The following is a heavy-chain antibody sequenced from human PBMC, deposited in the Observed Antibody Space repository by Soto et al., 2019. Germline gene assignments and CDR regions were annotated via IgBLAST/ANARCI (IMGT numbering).Heavy chain of an antibody. J-gene: IGHJ3*01. CDR2: TYFRSKWYT. D-gene: IGHD2-15*01. Sequence: QIQLQQSGPGLVKPSQTLSLTCVISGDSVSTNSATWNWIRQSPSRGLEWLGRTYFRSKWYTEYAVSVKSRIAIRPDTSKNLSSLQLSSVTPEDTAVYFCARAAVAFYAFDLWGQGTVVTVSS. CDR1: GDSVSTNSAT. CDR3: ARAAVAFYAFDL. V-gene: IGHV6-1*01.